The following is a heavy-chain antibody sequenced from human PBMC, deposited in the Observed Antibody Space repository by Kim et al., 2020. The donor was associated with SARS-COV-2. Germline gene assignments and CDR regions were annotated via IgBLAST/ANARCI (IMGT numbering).Heavy chain of an antibody. CDR3: ARRACSGTSCYFDY. D-gene: IGHD2-2*01. V-gene: IGHV1-46*01. Sequence: ASVKVSCMASGYTFTSSYIHWVRHTPGQGLEWMGIFNPNGGSTSYAQKFQGRVAMTRDTSTSTVHMELTGLRSEDTAVYYCARRACSGTSCYFDYWGQGTLVTVSS. J-gene: IGHJ4*02. CDR1: GYTFTSSY. CDR2: FNPNGGST.